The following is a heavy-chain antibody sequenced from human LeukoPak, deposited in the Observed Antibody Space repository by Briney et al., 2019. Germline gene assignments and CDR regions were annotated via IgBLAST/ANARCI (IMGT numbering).Heavy chain of an antibody. D-gene: IGHD2-2*01. Sequence: SETLSLTCTVSGDSISSGPYFWGWIRQPPGKGLEWLGNIHYTGSTYYKSSLRSRVTMSVDISKNQFSLMLRSVTAADTAMYYCARLDGGQLGHCSSTSCNGAFDIWGQGAMVTVSS. CDR3: ARLDGGQLGHCSSTSCNGAFDI. CDR2: IHYTGST. CDR1: GDSISSGPYF. J-gene: IGHJ3*02. V-gene: IGHV4-39*07.